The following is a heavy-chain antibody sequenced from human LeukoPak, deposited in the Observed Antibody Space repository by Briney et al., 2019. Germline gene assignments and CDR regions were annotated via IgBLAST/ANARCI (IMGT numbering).Heavy chain of an antibody. CDR2: INPTSGGT. J-gene: IGHJ6*02. V-gene: IGHV1-2*02. CDR3: ASEIRYCSSTRCSLPPTYYYYGMDV. CDR1: GYTFTGYY. D-gene: IGHD2-2*01. Sequence: GASVKVSCKASGYTFTGYYMHGVRQAPGQGLEWVGGINPTSGGTNYAQKVEGRVTMTRERSISTAYIELRRLRSDDTAVYSCASEIRYCSSTRCSLPPTYYYYGMDVWGQGTTVTVSS.